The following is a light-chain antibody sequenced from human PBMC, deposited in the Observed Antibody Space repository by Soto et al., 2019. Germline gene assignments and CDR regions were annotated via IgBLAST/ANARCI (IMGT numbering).Light chain of an antibody. CDR1: QSVSSN. CDR2: AVS. CDR3: QQYNKWPLT. V-gene: IGKV3-15*01. Sequence: EIMMTQSPGTLSASPGERATLSCRASQSVSSNLAWYQQKPVQAPRLLIYAVSTRATGIPARFSGSGSGTEFTLTISXXQSEDFAVYYCQQYNKWPLTFGQGTKVEIK. J-gene: IGKJ1*01.